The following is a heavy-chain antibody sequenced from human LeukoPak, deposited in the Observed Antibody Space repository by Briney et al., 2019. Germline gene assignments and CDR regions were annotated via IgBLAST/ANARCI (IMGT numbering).Heavy chain of an antibody. CDR3: AKGELEYCSGTSCYAFDY. J-gene: IGHJ4*02. CDR2: ISGGGGST. CDR1: GFTFSSYA. D-gene: IGHD2-2*01. V-gene: IGHV3-23*01. Sequence: GGSLRLSCAASGFTFSSYAMGWVRQAPGKGLEWVSVISGGGGSTFYADSVKGRFTISRDNSKNTLYLQVNSLRAEDTAVYYCAKGELEYCSGTSCYAFDYWGQGTLVTVSS.